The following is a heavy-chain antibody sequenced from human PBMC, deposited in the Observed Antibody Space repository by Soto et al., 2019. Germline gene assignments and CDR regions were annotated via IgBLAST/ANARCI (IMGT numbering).Heavy chain of an antibody. CDR1: GCTFTGYY. J-gene: IGHJ4*02. Sequence: ASVKVSCKASGCTFTGYYMHWVRQAPGQGLEWMGWINPNSGGTNYAQKFQGRVTMTRDTSISTAYMELSRLRSDGTAVYYCARVLFSELPFDYWGQGTLVTVSS. V-gene: IGHV1-2*02. CDR3: ARVLFSELPFDY. CDR2: INPNSGGT. D-gene: IGHD2-21*01.